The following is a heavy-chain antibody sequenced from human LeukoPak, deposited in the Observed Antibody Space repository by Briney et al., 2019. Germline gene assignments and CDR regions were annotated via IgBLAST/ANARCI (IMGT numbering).Heavy chain of an antibody. J-gene: IGHJ4*02. CDR1: GFTFVDYG. V-gene: IGHV3-20*04. Sequence: GGSLRLSCAASGFTFVDYGMSWVRQAPGKGLEWVSGINWNGGSTGYADSVKGRFTISRDNAKNSLYLQMNSLRAEDTALYYCAREPIREVLLWFGELSPGYFDYWGQGTLVTVSS. D-gene: IGHD3-10*01. CDR3: AREPIREVLLWFGELSPGYFDY. CDR2: INWNGGST.